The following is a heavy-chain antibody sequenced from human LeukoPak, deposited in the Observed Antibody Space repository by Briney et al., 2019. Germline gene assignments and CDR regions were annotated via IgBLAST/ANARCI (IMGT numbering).Heavy chain of an antibody. CDR3: AREYYGSGSYSAFDI. CDR2: ISYDGSNK. CDR1: GLIFSSYA. D-gene: IGHD3-10*01. V-gene: IGHV3-30-3*01. J-gene: IGHJ3*02. Sequence: GGSLRLSCAASGLIFSSYAMHWVRQAPGKGLEWVAVISYDGSNKYYADSVKGRFTISRDNSKNTLYLQMNSLRAEDTAVYYCAREYYGSGSYSAFDIWGQGTMVTVSS.